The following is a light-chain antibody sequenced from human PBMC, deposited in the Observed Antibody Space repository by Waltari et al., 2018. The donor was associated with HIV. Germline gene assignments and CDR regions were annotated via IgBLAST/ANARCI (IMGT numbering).Light chain of an antibody. CDR2: GDA. V-gene: IGLV3-21*02. Sequence: SYVLTQPPSVSVAPGQTAGITCGGDNIGSKSVHWYQQKPGRAPVLLVYGDADRPSGIPERFSGSNSENTATLTIGRVEAGDEADYYCQVWDSGSAHVVFGGGTNLAVL. J-gene: IGLJ2*01. CDR3: QVWDSGSAHVV. CDR1: NIGSKS.